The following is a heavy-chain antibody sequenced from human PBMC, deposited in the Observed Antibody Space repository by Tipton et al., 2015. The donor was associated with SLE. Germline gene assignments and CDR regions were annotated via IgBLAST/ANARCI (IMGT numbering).Heavy chain of an antibody. J-gene: IGHJ4*01. Sequence: TLSLTCTVSGDSIRTNDYYWAWIRQHPGKGPEWIGYIYNSGGTYYNPSLKSRVTISIDTSKNQFSLKVNSVTAADTALYYCARAVAGNSEYFDYWGHGTLVTVSS. CDR2: IYNSGGT. CDR3: ARAVAGNSEYFDY. V-gene: IGHV4-31*03. D-gene: IGHD6-19*01. CDR1: GDSIRTNDYY.